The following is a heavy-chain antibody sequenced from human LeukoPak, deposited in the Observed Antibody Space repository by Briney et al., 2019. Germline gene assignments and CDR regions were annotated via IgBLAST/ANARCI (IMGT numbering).Heavy chain of an antibody. Sequence: PGGSLRLSCAASGFTFRSFSMIWVRQAPGKGLEWVSSMSTSSTYIYYADSIKGRFTISRDDARSLLYLQMDSLRAEDTAVYYCVRDFAFGFCNTTTCRYPFDSWGQGTLVTVSS. D-gene: IGHD3-16*01. J-gene: IGHJ4*02. CDR2: MSTSSTYI. V-gene: IGHV3-21*06. CDR1: GFTFRSFS. CDR3: VRDFAFGFCNTTTCRYPFDS.